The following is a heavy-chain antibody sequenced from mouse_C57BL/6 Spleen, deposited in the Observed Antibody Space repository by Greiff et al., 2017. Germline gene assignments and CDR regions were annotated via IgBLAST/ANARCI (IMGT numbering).Heavy chain of an antibody. Sequence: QVQLQQSGPELVKPGASVKISCKASGYAFSSSWMNWVKQRPGKGLEWIGRIYPGDGDTNYNQKFKGKATLTVDTSSSTAYMQLSSLTSEDSAVYYCARTAPITTVVAPFAYWGQGTLVTVSA. J-gene: IGHJ3*01. CDR2: IYPGDGDT. V-gene: IGHV1-82*01. CDR1: GYAFSSSW. D-gene: IGHD1-1*01. CDR3: ARTAPITTVVAPFAY.